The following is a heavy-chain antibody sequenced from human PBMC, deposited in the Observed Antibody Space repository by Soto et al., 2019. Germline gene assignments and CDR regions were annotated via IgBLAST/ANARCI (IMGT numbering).Heavy chain of an antibody. CDR1: GFSVTNNY. Sequence: EVQVVESGGGLVQPGGSLRLSCAASGFSVTNNYMNWVRQAPGKGLEWVSIIDIGGNTYYADSVKDRFTISRDNSRYTLSLHMDSLRAEDTAVYYCARGRGSTGYLGREHYFDYWGRGTLVTVSP. J-gene: IGHJ4*02. CDR3: ARGRGSTGYLGREHYFDY. CDR2: IDIGGNT. V-gene: IGHV3-66*01. D-gene: IGHD2-2*01.